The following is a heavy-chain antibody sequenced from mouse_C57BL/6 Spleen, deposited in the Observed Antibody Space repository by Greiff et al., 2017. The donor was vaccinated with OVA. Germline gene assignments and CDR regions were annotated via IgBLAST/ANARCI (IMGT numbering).Heavy chain of an antibody. CDR1: GYTFTSYR. Sequence: QVQLQQPGAELVKPGASVKLSCKASGYTFTSYRMHWVKQRPGQGLEWIGMIHPDSGSTNYNAKFKSKATLTADKSSSTAYMQLSSLTSEDAAVYCCARGGRDYDPFAYWGQGTLVTVSA. CDR2: IHPDSGST. V-gene: IGHV1-64*01. J-gene: IGHJ3*01. CDR3: ARGGRDYDPFAY. D-gene: IGHD2-4*01.